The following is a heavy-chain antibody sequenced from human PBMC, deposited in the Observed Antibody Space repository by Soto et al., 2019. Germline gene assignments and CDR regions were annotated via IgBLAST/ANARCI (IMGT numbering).Heavy chain of an antibody. CDR1: GDSVSSNSAA. D-gene: IGHD1-26*01. CDR2: IFYRSKWYN. CDR3: AKEGGNHYYYYAMDV. J-gene: IGHJ6*02. Sequence: SQTLSLTCAISGDSVSSNSAAWSWIRQSPSRGLEWLGRIFYRSKWYNDYAVSVKGRITINPDTSKNQFSLQLNSVTPEDTAVYYCAKEGGNHYYYYAMDVWGQGNTVTVSS. V-gene: IGHV6-1*01.